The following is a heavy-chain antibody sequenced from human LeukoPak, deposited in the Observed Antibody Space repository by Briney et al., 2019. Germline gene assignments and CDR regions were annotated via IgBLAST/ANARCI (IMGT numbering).Heavy chain of an antibody. D-gene: IGHD6-13*01. CDR2: IYHSGST. V-gene: IGHV4-30-2*01. Sequence: PSETLSLTCTVSGGSISSGGYYWSWIRQPPGKGLEWIGYIYHSGSTYYNPSLKSRVTISVDRSKNQFSLKLSSVTAADTAVYYCARDGGETAADTPFDYWGQGTLVTVSS. CDR3: ARDGGETAADTPFDY. CDR1: GGSISSGGYY. J-gene: IGHJ4*02.